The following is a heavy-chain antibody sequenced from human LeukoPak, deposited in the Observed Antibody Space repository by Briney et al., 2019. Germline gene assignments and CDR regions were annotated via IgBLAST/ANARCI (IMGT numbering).Heavy chain of an antibody. CDR2: IYYSGST. CDR3: ARRGIAAHFAY. J-gene: IGHJ4*02. D-gene: IGHD6-6*01. Sequence: PSETLSLTCTVSGGSISSYYWSWIRQPPGKGLEWIGYIYYSGSTNYNPSLKSRVTISVDTSKNQFSLKLSSVTAADTAVYYCARRGIAAHFAYWGQGTLVTVSS. V-gene: IGHV4-59*01. CDR1: GGSISSYY.